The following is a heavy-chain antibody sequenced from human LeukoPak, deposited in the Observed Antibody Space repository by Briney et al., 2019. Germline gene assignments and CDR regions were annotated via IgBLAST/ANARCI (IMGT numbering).Heavy chain of an antibody. V-gene: IGHV4-59*01. D-gene: IGHD3-9*01. CDR2: IYYSGST. CDR3: ARGRYDILTGPTGN. J-gene: IGHJ4*02. Sequence: SETLSLTCTVSGGSINSYYWSWIRQPPGKGLEWIGYIYYSGSTNYNPSLKSRVTISMDTSNNQFFLKLSSVTAADTAVYYCARGRYDILTGPTGNWGQGTLVIVSS. CDR1: GGSINSYY.